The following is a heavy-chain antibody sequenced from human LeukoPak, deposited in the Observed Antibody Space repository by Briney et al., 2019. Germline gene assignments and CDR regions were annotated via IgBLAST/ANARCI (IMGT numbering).Heavy chain of an antibody. CDR2: IYTSGST. CDR1: GGSISSYY. Sequence: PSETLSLTCTVSGGSISSYYWSWIRQPGGKGLEWIGRIYTSGSTNYNPSLKSRVTMSVDTCKNQFSLKLSSVTAADTAVYYCARGGSSWSPFDYWGQGTLVTVSS. D-gene: IGHD6-13*01. CDR3: ARGGSSWSPFDY. J-gene: IGHJ4*02. V-gene: IGHV4-4*07.